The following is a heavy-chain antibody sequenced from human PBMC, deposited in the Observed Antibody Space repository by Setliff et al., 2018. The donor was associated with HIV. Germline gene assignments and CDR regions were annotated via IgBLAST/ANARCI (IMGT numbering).Heavy chain of an antibody. D-gene: IGHD2-8*01. CDR2: FHYSGAT. J-gene: IGHJ3*02. CDR3: ARHSPNVGVRGDAFDI. V-gene: IGHV4-59*08. Sequence: PSETLSLTCTVSGGSISSHYWIWIRQPPGKGLEWIGYFHYSGATNYNPSLKIRVTISLDTSRTQFSLRLSSVTAADTAVYYCARHSPNVGVRGDAFDIWGQGTVVTVSS. CDR1: GGSISSHY.